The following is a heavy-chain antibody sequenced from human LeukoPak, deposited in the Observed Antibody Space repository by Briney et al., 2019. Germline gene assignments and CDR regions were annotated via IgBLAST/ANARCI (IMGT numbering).Heavy chain of an antibody. CDR2: IGGSGDST. CDR1: GFTFSNYA. CDR3: ARGYSSGWYAFDY. V-gene: IGHV3-23*01. J-gene: IGHJ4*02. D-gene: IGHD6-19*01. Sequence: GGSLRLSCAASGFTFSNYAMNWVRQAPGKGLEWVSTIGGSGDSTYYADSVKGRFTIFRDNSKNTLYLQMNSLRAEDTAVYYCARGYSSGWYAFDYWGQGTLVTVSS.